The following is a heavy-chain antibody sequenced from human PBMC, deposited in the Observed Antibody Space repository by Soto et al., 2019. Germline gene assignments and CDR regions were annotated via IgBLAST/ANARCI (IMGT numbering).Heavy chain of an antibody. J-gene: IGHJ4*02. CDR1: GGSFSGYY. CDR2: INHSGST. D-gene: IGHD5-18*01. Sequence: SETLSLTCAVYGGSFSGYYWSWIRQPPGKGLEWIGEINHSGSTNYNPSLKSRVTISVDTSKNQFSLKLSSVTAADTAVYYCARSRGYSYGYRDYWGQGTLVTVSS. V-gene: IGHV4-34*01. CDR3: ARSRGYSYGYRDY.